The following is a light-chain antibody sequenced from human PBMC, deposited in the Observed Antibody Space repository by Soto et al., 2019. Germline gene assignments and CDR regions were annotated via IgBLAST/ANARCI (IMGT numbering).Light chain of an antibody. CDR1: SCDVGGYKF. CDR2: EVS. J-gene: IGLJ2*01. Sequence: QSALAQPPSASGSPGQSVTISCTGTSCDVGGYKFVSWYQHHPGKAPKLMIYEVSKRPSGVPDRFSGSKAGNTASLTVSGLQGVDEADYYCSSYAGTNTVVFGGGTKLTVL. V-gene: IGLV2-8*01. CDR3: SSYAGTNTVV.